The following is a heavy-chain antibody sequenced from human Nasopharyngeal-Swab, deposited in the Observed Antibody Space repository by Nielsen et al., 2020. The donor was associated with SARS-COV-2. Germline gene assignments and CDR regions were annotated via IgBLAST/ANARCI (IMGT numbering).Heavy chain of an antibody. CDR1: GYTFTSYG. D-gene: IGHD3-22*01. Sequence: SVKVSCKASGYTFTSYGISWVRQAPGQGLEWMGGIIPIFGTANYAQKFQGRVTITADESTSTAYMELSSLRSEDTAVYYCARDSGDSSGYYYYFDYWGQGTLVTVSS. J-gene: IGHJ4*02. V-gene: IGHV1-69*13. CDR3: ARDSGDSSGYYYYFDY. CDR2: IIPIFGTA.